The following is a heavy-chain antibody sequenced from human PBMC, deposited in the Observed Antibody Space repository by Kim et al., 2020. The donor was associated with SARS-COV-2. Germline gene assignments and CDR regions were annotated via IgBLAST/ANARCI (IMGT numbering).Heavy chain of an antibody. CDR3: ARDNQQPDY. J-gene: IGHJ4*02. CDR1: GYTFTSYA. V-gene: IGHV1-3*01. CDR2: INAGNGNT. Sequence: ASVKVSCKASGYTFTSYAMHWVRQAPGQRLEWMGWINAGNGNTKYSQNFQGRVSITRDTSASTVHMELSSLRSDDTAVYYCARDNQQPDYWGQGTLVTVSS. D-gene: IGHD6-13*01.